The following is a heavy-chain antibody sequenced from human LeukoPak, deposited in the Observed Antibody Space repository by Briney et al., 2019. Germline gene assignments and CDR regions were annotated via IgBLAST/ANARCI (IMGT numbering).Heavy chain of an antibody. Sequence: PGGSLRLSCAASGFTFSSYSMNWVRQAPGKGLEWVSSISSSSSYIYYADSVKGRFTISRDNAKNSLYLQMNSLRAEDTAVYYCARVDGQRLTGYRGFDPWGQGTPVTVSS. CDR3: ARVDGQRLTGYRGFDP. V-gene: IGHV3-21*01. CDR2: ISSSSSYI. J-gene: IGHJ5*02. CDR1: GFTFSSYS. D-gene: IGHD3-9*01.